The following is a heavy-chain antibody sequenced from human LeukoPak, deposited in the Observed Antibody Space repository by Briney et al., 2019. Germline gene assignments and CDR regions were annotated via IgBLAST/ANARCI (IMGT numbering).Heavy chain of an antibody. CDR2: ISSSGSTI. CDR1: GFTFSSYA. V-gene: IGHV3-48*03. J-gene: IGHJ6*04. CDR3: AELGITMIGGV. D-gene: IGHD3-10*02. Sequence: GGSLRLSCAASGFTFSSYAMSWVRQAPGKGLEWVSYISSSGSTIYYADSVKGRFAISRDNAKNSLYLQMNSLRAEDTAVYYCAELGITMIGGVWGKGTTVTISS.